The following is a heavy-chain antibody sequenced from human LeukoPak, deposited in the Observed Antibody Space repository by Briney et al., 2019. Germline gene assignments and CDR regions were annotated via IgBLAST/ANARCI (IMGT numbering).Heavy chain of an antibody. Sequence: SVKVSCKASGGTFSSYAISWVRQAPGQGLEWMGRIIPIFGTANYAQKFQGRVTITTDESTSTAYMELSSLRSEDTAVYYCARAGASGSYPYYYYYMDVWGKGTTVTVSS. CDR1: GGTFSSYA. CDR2: IIPIFGTA. V-gene: IGHV1-69*05. J-gene: IGHJ6*03. D-gene: IGHD3-10*01. CDR3: ARAGASGSYPYYYYYMDV.